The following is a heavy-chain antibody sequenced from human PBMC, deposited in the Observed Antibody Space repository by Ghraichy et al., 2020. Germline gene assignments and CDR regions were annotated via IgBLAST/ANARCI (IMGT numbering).Heavy chain of an antibody. J-gene: IGHJ6*02. V-gene: IGHV3-21*01. CDR3: ARASMVRGVITLIYYYYGMDV. CDR2: ISSSSSYI. D-gene: IGHD3-10*01. Sequence: LSLTCAASGFTFSSYSMNWVRQAPGKGLEWVSSISSSSSYIYYADSVKGRFTISRDNAKNSLYLQMNSLRAEDTAVYYCARASMVRGVITLIYYYYGMDVWGQGTTVTVSS. CDR1: GFTFSSYS.